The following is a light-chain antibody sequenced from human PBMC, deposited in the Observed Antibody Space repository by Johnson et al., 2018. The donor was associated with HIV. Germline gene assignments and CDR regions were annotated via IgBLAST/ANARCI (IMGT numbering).Light chain of an antibody. CDR3: GIWDSTLSAGF. Sequence: QSVLTQPPSVSAAPGQKVTISCSGSSSNIGNNYVSWYQQLPGTAPKLIIYDNNKRTSGIPDRFSGSKSGTSATLVITGLPTGDEADYYCGIWDSTLSAGFSVTGTKVTVL. J-gene: IGLJ1*01. CDR2: DNN. V-gene: IGLV1-51*01. CDR1: SSNIGNNY.